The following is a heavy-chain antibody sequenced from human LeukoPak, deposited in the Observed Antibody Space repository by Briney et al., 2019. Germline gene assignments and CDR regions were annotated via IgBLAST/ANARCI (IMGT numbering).Heavy chain of an antibody. CDR1: GFTFSDYY. CDR2: ISTSGSTI. J-gene: IGHJ4*02. V-gene: IGHV3-11*04. Sequence: GGSLRLSCAASGFTFSDYYMSWIRQAPGKGLEWVSYISTSGSTIYYADSVKGRFTISRDNAKNSLYLQMNSLRAEDTAVYYCAREVWYYGDYEAFDYWGQGTLVTVSS. D-gene: IGHD4-17*01. CDR3: AREVWYYGDYEAFDY.